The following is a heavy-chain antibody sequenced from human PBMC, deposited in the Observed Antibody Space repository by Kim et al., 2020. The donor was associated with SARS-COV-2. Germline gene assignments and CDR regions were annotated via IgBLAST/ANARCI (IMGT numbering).Heavy chain of an antibody. Sequence: SETLSLTCTVSGGSISSYYWSWIRQPPGKRLEWIGYIYYSGSTNYNPSLKSRVTISVDMSKNQLSLKLTSVTAADTAVYYCARVQGLTIFGVVPPGGYYAMDXWGQGTAVTVSS. CDR2: IYYSGST. J-gene: IGHJ6*02. CDR1: GGSISSYY. V-gene: IGHV4-59*01. D-gene: IGHD3-3*01. CDR3: ARVQGLTIFGVVPPGGYYAMDX.